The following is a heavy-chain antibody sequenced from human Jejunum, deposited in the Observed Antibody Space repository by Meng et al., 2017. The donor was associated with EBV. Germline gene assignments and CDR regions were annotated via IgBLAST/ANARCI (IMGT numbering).Heavy chain of an antibody. Sequence: EVQLLESXGVLVQHGXSLTLSCAASGFSFSSYAMTWVRQAPGKGLEWVSAISGSGGKTYYADSVKGRFTISRDNSKNTLYLQMNSLRAEDTAVYYCANAATVTPRDYWGQGTLVTVSS. CDR2: ISGSGGKT. V-gene: IGHV3-23*01. J-gene: IGHJ4*02. CDR1: GFSFSSYA. D-gene: IGHD4-17*01. CDR3: ANAATVTPRDY.